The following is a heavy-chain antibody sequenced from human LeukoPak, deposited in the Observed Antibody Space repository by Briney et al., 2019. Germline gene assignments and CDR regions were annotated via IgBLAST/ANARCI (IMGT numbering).Heavy chain of an antibody. V-gene: IGHV1-69*05. CDR2: IIPILGTA. D-gene: IGHD6-13*01. CDR3: ARRRAAAGTRYYYYYYMDV. Sequence: SVKVSCKASGGTFSSYAISWVRQAPGQGLEWMGGIIPILGTANYAQKFQGRVTITTDESTSTAYMELSSLRSEDTAVYYCARRRAAAGTRYYYYYYMDVWGKGTTVTVSS. CDR1: GGTFSSYA. J-gene: IGHJ6*03.